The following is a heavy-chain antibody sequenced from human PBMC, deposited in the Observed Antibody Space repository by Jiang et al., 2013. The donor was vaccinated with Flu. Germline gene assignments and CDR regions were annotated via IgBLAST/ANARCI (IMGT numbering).Heavy chain of an antibody. V-gene: IGHV3-48*01. Sequence: VQLLESGGGLVQPGGSLRLSCSASGFTFSSYSMAWVRQAPGKGLEWVSYIDSSSRTIYYADSVRGRFTISRDNAYNSLFLRMDSLRAEDTAVYYCARSNSPVPIFYFDFWGQGTLVTVSS. CDR1: GFTFSSYS. D-gene: IGHD1-7*01. CDR2: IDSSSRTI. J-gene: IGHJ4*02. CDR3: ARSNSPVPIFYFDF.